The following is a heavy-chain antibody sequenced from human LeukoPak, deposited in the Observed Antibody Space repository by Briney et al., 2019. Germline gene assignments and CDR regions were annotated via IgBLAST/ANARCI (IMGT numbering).Heavy chain of an antibody. CDR1: GFTFSSYG. V-gene: IGHV3-30*18. CDR2: ISYDGSNK. J-gene: IGHJ4*02. Sequence: QAGRSLRLSCAASGFTFSSYGMHRVRQAPGKGLEWVAVISYDGSNKYYADSVKGRFTISRDNSKNTLYLQMNSLRAEDTAVYYCAKGARGGCSGGSCNPFDYWGQGTLVTVSS. CDR3: AKGARGGCSGGSCNPFDY. D-gene: IGHD2-15*01.